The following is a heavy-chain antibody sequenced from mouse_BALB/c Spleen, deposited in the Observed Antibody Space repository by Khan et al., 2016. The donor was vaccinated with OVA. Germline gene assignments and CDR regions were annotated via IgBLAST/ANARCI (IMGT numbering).Heavy chain of an antibody. J-gene: IGHJ3*01. CDR1: GYSITSEYA. Sequence: SGPGLVKPSQSLSLTCTVTGYSITSEYAWNWIRQFPGNKLEWMGYINYSGNTRFNPSLKSRTSITRDTSKNQFFLKLNSVTTEDTATYYCARKDYYDYDPFPYWGQGTLVTVSA. D-gene: IGHD2-4*01. CDR2: INYSGNT. CDR3: ARKDYYDYDPFPY. V-gene: IGHV3-2*02.